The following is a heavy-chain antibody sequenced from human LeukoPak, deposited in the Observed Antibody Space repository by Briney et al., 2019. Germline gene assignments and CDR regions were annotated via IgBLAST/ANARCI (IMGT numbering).Heavy chain of an antibody. V-gene: IGHV4-59*01. Sequence: PSETLSLACTVSGGSISTYSWSWLRQPPEKGLEWIGYISYRGSTSYNPSLKSRVTMSLDTSKNHFYLKLNSVTTADTAVYYCARYDSSSYTFDYWGQGTLVTVSS. CDR2: ISYRGST. J-gene: IGHJ4*02. CDR1: GGSISTYS. D-gene: IGHD3-22*01. CDR3: ARYDSSSYTFDY.